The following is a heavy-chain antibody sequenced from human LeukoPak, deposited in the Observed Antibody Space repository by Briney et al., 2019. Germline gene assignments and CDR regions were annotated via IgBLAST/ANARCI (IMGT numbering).Heavy chain of an antibody. J-gene: IGHJ4*02. CDR1: GGTFSSDA. CDR2: IIPLLNMI. D-gene: IGHD2-8*01. V-gene: IGHV1-69*04. CDR3: ASGVAGPDY. Sequence: ASVKVSCKASGGTFSSDAINWVRQAPGQGLEWMGRIIPLLNMINYAQKFKGRVTFPADKSTSTAYVEMSSLRSEDTALYYCASGVAGPDYWGQGTLVSVSS.